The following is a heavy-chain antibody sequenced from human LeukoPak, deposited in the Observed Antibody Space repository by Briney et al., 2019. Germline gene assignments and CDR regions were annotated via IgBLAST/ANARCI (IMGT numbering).Heavy chain of an antibody. Sequence: PGRSLRLSCAASGFSFNSYSMHWVRQAPGKGLEWVALIWYDGSNKYYADSVKGRFTISRDNSKNTLYLQMNSLRVEDTAVYYCARVPRTGTAFDYWGQGTLVTVSS. D-gene: IGHD3-10*01. J-gene: IGHJ4*02. CDR2: IWYDGSNK. CDR1: GFSFNSYS. V-gene: IGHV3-33*01. CDR3: ARVPRTGTAFDY.